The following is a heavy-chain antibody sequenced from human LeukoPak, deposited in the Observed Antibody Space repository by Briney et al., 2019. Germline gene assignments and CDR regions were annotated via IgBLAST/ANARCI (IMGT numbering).Heavy chain of an antibody. V-gene: IGHV1-2*02. CDR1: GETLTGYY. CDR2: FDPRTTAT. CDR3: ARGEYSRSLDF. D-gene: IGHD3-16*02. J-gene: IGHJ4*02. Sequence: ASVKVSCKASGETLTGYYIHGVRQAPGQGLEWMGWFDPRTTATNYAQKFQGRVIMSKDTSISTVYMDLNRLTSDDTATYYCARGEYSRSLDFWGQGTLVTVSS.